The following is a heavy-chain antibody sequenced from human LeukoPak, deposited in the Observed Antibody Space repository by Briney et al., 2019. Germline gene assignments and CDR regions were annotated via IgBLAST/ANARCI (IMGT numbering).Heavy chain of an antibody. J-gene: IGHJ4*02. V-gene: IGHV3-74*01. CDR3: ANVNIGDS. CDR2: INPDGRST. CDR1: GFTFSSYS. Sequence: GGSLRLSCAASGFTFSSYSVNWVRQAPGKGLVWVSHINPDGRSTTYADSVKGRFTISRDNAQNTLYLQMNSLRAEDTAVYYCANVNIGDSWGQGTLVTVSS.